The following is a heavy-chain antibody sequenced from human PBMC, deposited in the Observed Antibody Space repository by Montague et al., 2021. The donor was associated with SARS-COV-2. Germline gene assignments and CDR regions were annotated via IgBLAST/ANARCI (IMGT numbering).Heavy chain of an antibody. Sequence: SLRLSCAASGFTFSSYEMNWVRQAPGKGLEWVSDISSGGGTMYYVGSVKGRFTISRDNAKNSLYLQMNSLRAEDTAVYYCARGNYDSSGNYPAYYFDNWGQGTLVTVSS. CDR3: ARGNYDSSGNYPAYYFDN. CDR1: GFTFSSYE. V-gene: IGHV3-48*03. CDR2: ISSGGGTM. D-gene: IGHD3-22*01. J-gene: IGHJ4*02.